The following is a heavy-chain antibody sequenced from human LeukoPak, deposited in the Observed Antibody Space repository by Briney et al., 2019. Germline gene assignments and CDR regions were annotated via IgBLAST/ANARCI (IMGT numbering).Heavy chain of an antibody. J-gene: IGHJ4*02. V-gene: IGHV3-48*01. D-gene: IGHD3-22*01. CDR1: EFTFSSYS. Sequence: GGSLRLSCAASEFTFSSYSMNWVRQAPGKGLEWVSYITNSGNSKSYADSVKGRFTISRDNTKNSLYLQMNGLRAEDTAVYYCARTRSSGYLIFDYWGQGILVTVSS. CDR2: ITNSGNSK. CDR3: ARTRSSGYLIFDY.